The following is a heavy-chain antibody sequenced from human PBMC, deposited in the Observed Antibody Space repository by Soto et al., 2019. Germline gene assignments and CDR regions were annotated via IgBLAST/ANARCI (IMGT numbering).Heavy chain of an antibody. V-gene: IGHV4-61*01. CDR2: IYYSGST. D-gene: IGHD3-10*01. Sequence: SETLSLTCTVSGGSVSSGSYYWSWIRQPPGKGLEWIGYIYYSGSTNYNPSLKSRVTISVDTSKNQFSLKLSSVTAADTAVYYCARDNYPRADALNWFDPWGQGTLVTVSS. J-gene: IGHJ5*02. CDR3: ARDNYPRADALNWFDP. CDR1: GGSVSSGSYY.